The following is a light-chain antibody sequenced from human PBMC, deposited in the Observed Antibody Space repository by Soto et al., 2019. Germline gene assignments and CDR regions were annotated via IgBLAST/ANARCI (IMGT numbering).Light chain of an antibody. Sequence: DIQVTQSPSSLSASVGDRVTITCRASQNIKNYLNWYQRKPGTAPRLLIYAASNLQSGVPSRFSAGGSGTDFALNISSLKPDDFGTYYCQQGFSLPWTFGQGTKVDI. CDR2: AAS. V-gene: IGKV1-39*01. J-gene: IGKJ1*01. CDR3: QQGFSLPWT. CDR1: QNIKNY.